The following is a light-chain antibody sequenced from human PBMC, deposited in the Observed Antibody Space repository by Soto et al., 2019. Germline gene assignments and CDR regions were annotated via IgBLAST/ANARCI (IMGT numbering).Light chain of an antibody. J-gene: IGKJ4*01. CDR2: DAS. V-gene: IGKV1-5*01. CDR3: QQYNSYLRT. Sequence: DIQMNQSPSTLSASVGDRVTITCRASQSISSWLAWYQQKPGKAPKLLIYDASSLESGVPSRFSGSGSGTEFTLTISSLQPDDFATYYCQQYNSYLRTFGGGTKVDI. CDR1: QSISSW.